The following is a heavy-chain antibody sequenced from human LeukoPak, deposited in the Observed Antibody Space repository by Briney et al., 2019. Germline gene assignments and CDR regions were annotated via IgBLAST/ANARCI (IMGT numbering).Heavy chain of an antibody. CDR3: ARSIGGVNNFDY. Sequence: TGGSLRLSCAASGFTFAGYAMTWVRQAPGKGLEWVSLISDGGGSTYYADSVKGRFTISRDNSKNTLFLQMNSLRGEDTAVYYCARSIGGVNNFDYWGQGTLVTVSS. CDR1: GFTFAGYA. V-gene: IGHV3-23*01. D-gene: IGHD3-16*01. CDR2: ISDGGGST. J-gene: IGHJ4*02.